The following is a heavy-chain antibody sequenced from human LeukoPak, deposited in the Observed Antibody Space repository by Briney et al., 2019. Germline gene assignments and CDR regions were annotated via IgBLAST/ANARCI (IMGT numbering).Heavy chain of an antibody. CDR2: MNHRGYT. CDR3: AGMPGPHSNSSAGDDY. J-gene: IGHJ4*02. V-gene: IGHV4-34*01. D-gene: IGHD6-6*01. CDR1: GGSFSGYY. Sequence: SETLSLTCAVYGGSFSGYYWSWIRQSPGKGLEWIGEMNHRGYTNYNPSLKSRVTISLDTSKNQFSLRLRSVTAADTAVYYCAGMPGPHSNSSAGDDYWGQGTLVTVSS.